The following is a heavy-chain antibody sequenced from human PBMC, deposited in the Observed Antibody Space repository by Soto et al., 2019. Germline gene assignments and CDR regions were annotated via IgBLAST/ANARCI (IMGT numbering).Heavy chain of an antibody. J-gene: IGHJ4*02. V-gene: IGHV3-30*18. D-gene: IGHD3-10*01. Sequence: PGGSLRHSCAASGFTFSGYGMHWVRQAPGKGLEWVAVISYDGSNKYYADSVKGRFTISRDNSKNTLYLQMNSLRAEDTAVYYCAKTTVPYYGSESDFDYWGQGTLVTVSS. CDR1: GFTFSGYG. CDR2: ISYDGSNK. CDR3: AKTTVPYYGSESDFDY.